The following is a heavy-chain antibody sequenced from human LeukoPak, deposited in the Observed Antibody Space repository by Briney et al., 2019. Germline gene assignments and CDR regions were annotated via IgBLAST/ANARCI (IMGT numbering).Heavy chain of an antibody. CDR3: ASRDPYSYSSSTTLDY. Sequence: GGSLRLSCAASGFTFSSYSMNWVRQAPGKGLEWVSSISSSSSYIYYADSVKGRFTISRDNAKNSLYLQMNSLRAEDTAVYYCASRDPYSYSSSTTLDYWGQGTLVTVSS. CDR1: GFTFSSYS. CDR2: ISSSSSYI. J-gene: IGHJ4*02. V-gene: IGHV3-21*01. D-gene: IGHD6-6*01.